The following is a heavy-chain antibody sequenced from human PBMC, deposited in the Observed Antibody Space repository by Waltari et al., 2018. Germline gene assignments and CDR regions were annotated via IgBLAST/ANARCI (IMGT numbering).Heavy chain of an antibody. D-gene: IGHD3-22*01. J-gene: IGHJ4*02. Sequence: QVQLMQSGAEVKKPGASVKVSCKASGYTFTSYGISWVRQAPGQGLEWMGWISAYNGNTNYAQKLQGRVTMTTDTSTSTAYMELRSLRSDDTAVYYCARVNYYDSSGYYSSHYYFDYWGQGTLVTVSS. V-gene: IGHV1-18*01. CDR1: GYTFTSYG. CDR3: ARVNYYDSSGYYSSHYYFDY. CDR2: ISAYNGNT.